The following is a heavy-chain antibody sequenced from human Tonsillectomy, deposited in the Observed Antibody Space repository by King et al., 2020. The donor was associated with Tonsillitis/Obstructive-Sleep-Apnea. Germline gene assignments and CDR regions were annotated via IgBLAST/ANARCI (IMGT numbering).Heavy chain of an antibody. J-gene: IGHJ3*02. V-gene: IGHV2-5*02. CDR3: AHKHGSGWYGAQGAFDI. CDR1: GFSLSTSGVG. Sequence: TLQESGPTLVKPTQTLTLTCTFSGFSLSTSGVGVGWIRQPPGKALEWLALIYWDDDKRYSPSLKSRLTITKDTSKNQVVLTITNMDPVDTATYYCAHKHGSGWYGAQGAFDIWGQGTMVTVSS. CDR2: IYWDDDK. D-gene: IGHD6-19*01.